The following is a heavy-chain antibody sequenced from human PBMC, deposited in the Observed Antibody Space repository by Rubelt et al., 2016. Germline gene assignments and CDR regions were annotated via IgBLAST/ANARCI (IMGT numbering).Heavy chain of an antibody. J-gene: IGHJ5*02. V-gene: IGHV3-21*01. Sequence: SYSMNWVRQAPGKGLEWVSSISSSSSYIYYADSVKGRFTISRDNAKNSLYLQMNSLRAEDTAVYYCARDGPYEFDPWGQGTLVTVSS. CDR2: ISSSSSYI. D-gene: IGHD2-8*01. CDR3: ARDGPYEFDP. CDR1: SYS.